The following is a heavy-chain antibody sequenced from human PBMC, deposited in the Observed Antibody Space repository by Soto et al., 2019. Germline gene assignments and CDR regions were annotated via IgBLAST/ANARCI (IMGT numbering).Heavy chain of an antibody. V-gene: IGHV3-23*01. CDR2: ISGSGSST. D-gene: IGHD3-22*01. Sequence: GGSLRLSCAASGFTFSSYAMSWVRQAPGKGLEWVAAISGSGSSTYYADSVKGRFTISRDNSKNTLYLQMNSLRAEDTAVYYCAKDHDDSSGYYYGYFDYWGQGTLVTVSS. J-gene: IGHJ4*02. CDR1: GFTFSSYA. CDR3: AKDHDDSSGYYYGYFDY.